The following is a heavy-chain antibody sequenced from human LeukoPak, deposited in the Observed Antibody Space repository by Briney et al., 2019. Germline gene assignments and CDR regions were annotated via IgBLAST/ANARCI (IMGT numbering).Heavy chain of an antibody. CDR1: GFNFRDYY. J-gene: IGHJ5*02. CDR2: ISISSNAI. D-gene: IGHD3-22*01. V-gene: IGHV3-11*04. CDR3: ARGEYFHDSSGRDNWFDP. Sequence: GGSLRLSCAASGFNFRDYYMSWIRQAPGKGLEWISYISISSNAIYYADSVKGRFTISRDDAKDSLYLQMNSLRDADTAVYYCARGEYFHDSSGRDNWFDPWGRGTLVTVSS.